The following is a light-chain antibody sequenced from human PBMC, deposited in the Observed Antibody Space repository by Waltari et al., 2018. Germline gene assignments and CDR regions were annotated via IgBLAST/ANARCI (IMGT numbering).Light chain of an antibody. CDR2: WAS. CDR3: QQYYNSPLT. Sequence: DIVMTQSPDSLAVSLGERATINCKSSQSFLYSSNNKNYLAWYQQKPGQPPKLIIYWASTRESGVPDRFSGSESGTDFTLTISSLQAEDVAVYYCQQYYNSPLTFGGGTKVEIK. J-gene: IGKJ4*01. V-gene: IGKV4-1*01. CDR1: QSFLYSSNNKNY.